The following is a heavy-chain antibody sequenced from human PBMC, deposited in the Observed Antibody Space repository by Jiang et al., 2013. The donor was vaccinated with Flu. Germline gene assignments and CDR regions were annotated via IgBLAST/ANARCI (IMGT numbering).Heavy chain of an antibody. Sequence: VQLVESGAEVKKPGESLRISCKGSGYSFTSYWISWVRQMPGKGLEWMGRIDPSDSYTNYSPSFQGHVTISADKSISTAYLQWSSLKASDTAMYYCARLNLVAMVREGAHYGMDVWGQGTTVTVSS. CDR3: ARLNLVAMVREGAHYGMDV. CDR1: GYSFTSYW. V-gene: IGHV5-10-1*03. D-gene: IGHD3-10*01. J-gene: IGHJ6*02. CDR2: IDPSDSYT.